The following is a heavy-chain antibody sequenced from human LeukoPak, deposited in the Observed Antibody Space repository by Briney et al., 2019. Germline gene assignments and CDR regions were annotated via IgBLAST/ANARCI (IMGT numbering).Heavy chain of an antibody. Sequence: ASVKVSCKASGYTFTSYGISWVRQAPGQGLEWMGWISAYNGNTNYAQKLQGRVTMTTDTSTSTAYMELRSLRSDDTAVYYCARDSDTAMVIHFDYWGQGTLVTVSS. V-gene: IGHV1-18*01. J-gene: IGHJ4*02. D-gene: IGHD5-18*01. CDR1: GYTFTSYG. CDR3: ARDSDTAMVIHFDY. CDR2: ISAYNGNT.